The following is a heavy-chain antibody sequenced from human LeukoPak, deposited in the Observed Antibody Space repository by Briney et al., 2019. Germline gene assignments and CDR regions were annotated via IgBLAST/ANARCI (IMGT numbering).Heavy chain of an antibody. CDR1: GFTFSDYY. J-gene: IGHJ4*02. D-gene: IGHD3-10*01. V-gene: IGHV3-11*01. CDR3: ARGALWLGETVRSFDF. CDR2: ISSTGGTI. Sequence: PGGSLRLSCAASGFTFSDYYMSWIRQVPGKGLEWVSYISSTGGTIYNADSVKGRFSISRDSAKNSLYLQMNSLRAEDSAVYYCARGALWLGETVRSFDFWGQGTLVTVSS.